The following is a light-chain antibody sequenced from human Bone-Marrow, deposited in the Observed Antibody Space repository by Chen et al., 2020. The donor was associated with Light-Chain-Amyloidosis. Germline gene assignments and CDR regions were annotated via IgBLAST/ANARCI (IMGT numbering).Light chain of an antibody. V-gene: IGLV3-25*03. Sequence: YELTQPPSVSVSPRQTARITCSGDDLPTKYAYWYQQKPGKAPVLVIHRDTERPSGISERFSGSSSGTTATLTISGVQAEDEADYHCQSADSSGTYEVIFGGGTKLTVL. J-gene: IGLJ2*01. CDR3: QSADSSGTYEVI. CDR1: DLPTKY. CDR2: RDT.